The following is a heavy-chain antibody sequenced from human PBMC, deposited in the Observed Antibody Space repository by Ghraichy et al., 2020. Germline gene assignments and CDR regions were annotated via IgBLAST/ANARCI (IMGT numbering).Heavy chain of an antibody. CDR1: GYSFTSYW. CDR3: ARHDLGYSSGWPRGGRAEYFQH. Sequence: GESLNISCKGSGYSFTSYWIGWVRQMPGKGLEWMGIIYPGDSDTRYSPSFQGQVTISADKSISTAYLQWSSLKASDTAMYYCARHDLGYSSGWPRGGRAEYFQHWGQGTLVTVSS. V-gene: IGHV5-51*01. J-gene: IGHJ1*01. D-gene: IGHD6-19*01. CDR2: IYPGDSDT.